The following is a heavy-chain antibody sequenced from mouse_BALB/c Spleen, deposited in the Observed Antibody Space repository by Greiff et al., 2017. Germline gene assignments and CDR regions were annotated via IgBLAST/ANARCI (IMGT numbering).Heavy chain of an antibody. CDR1: GYAFSSYR. CDR2: IYPGDGDT. V-gene: IGHV1-80*01. Sequence: VQLQQSGAELVRPGSSVKISCKASGYAFSSYRMNWVKQRPGQGLEWIGQIYPGDGDTNYNGKFKGKATLTADKSSSTAYMQLSSLTSEDSAVYFCARTRDDYPFDYWGQGSTLTVSA. J-gene: IGHJ2*01. D-gene: IGHD2-4*01. CDR3: ARTRDDYPFDY.